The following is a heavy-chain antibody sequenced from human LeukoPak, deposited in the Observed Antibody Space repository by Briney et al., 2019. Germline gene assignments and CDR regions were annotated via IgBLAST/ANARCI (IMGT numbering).Heavy chain of an antibody. CDR2: IIPIFGTA. J-gene: IGHJ6*02. Sequence: SVKVSCKASGGTCISYAISWVRQAPGQGLEWMGGIIPIFGTANYAQKFQGRVTITADESTSTAYMELSSLRSEDTAVYYCNSPSYYYGMDVWGQGTTVTVSS. D-gene: IGHD4-23*01. V-gene: IGHV1-69*13. CDR3: NSPSYYYGMDV. CDR1: GGTCISYA.